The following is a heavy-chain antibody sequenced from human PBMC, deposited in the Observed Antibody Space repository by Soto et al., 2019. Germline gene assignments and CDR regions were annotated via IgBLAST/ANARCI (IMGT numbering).Heavy chain of an antibody. CDR1: EYTLTEFS. V-gene: IGHV1-24*01. Sequence: QVQLVQSGAEVMKPGASVKVSCRVSEYTLTEFSIHWVRQAPGKGLKWMGGSGPEDGVTIYAQKFQGRVTMTEDTSTDTAYMELSSLRSDDTAVYYCATQKITGTIQYYFDYWGQRTLVTVSS. CDR3: ATQKITGTIQYYFDY. J-gene: IGHJ4*02. D-gene: IGHD1-7*01. CDR2: SGPEDGVT.